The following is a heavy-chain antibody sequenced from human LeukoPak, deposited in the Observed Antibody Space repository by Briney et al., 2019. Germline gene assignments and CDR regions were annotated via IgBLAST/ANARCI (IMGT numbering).Heavy chain of an antibody. Sequence: ASVKVSCKASGYTFTSYGISWVRQAPGQGLEWMGWMNPNSGNTGYALKFQGRVTMTRNTSISTAYMELSSLRSEDTAVYYCARSGSGWPAEYFQHWGQGTLVTVSS. CDR2: MNPNSGNT. V-gene: IGHV1-8*02. CDR1: GYTFTSYG. CDR3: ARSGSGWPAEYFQH. J-gene: IGHJ1*01. D-gene: IGHD6-19*01.